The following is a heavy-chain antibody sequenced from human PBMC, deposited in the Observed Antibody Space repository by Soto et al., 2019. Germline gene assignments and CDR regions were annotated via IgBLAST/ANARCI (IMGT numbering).Heavy chain of an antibody. CDR1: GFPLSDYW. CDR3: ARGHMTTVQYYYFMDV. V-gene: IGHV3-74*01. Sequence: EVQLVESGGGLVQPGGSLRLSCTASGFPLSDYWMHWVRQAPGKGLVWVSRINSDGSSRTYADPVKGRFTISRDNAQNTVYLQMNRLGADDTGAYYCARGHMTTVQYYYFMDVWGKGTTFTVAS. J-gene: IGHJ6*03. CDR2: INSDGSSR. D-gene: IGHD4-17*01.